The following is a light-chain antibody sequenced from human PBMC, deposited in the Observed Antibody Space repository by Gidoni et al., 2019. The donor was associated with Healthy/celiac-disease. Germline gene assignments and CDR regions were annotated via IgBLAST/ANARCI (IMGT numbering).Light chain of an antibody. J-gene: IGLJ2*01. V-gene: IGLV2-23*02. Sequence: QSALTQPDSVSGSPGQSITISCTGTSSDVGSYNLVSWYQQHPGKAHKLMIYDVSKRPSGVSNRFSGSKSGNTASLTISGLQAEDEADYYCCSYAGSSTSVFGGGTKLTVL. CDR1: SSDVGSYNL. CDR2: DVS. CDR3: CSYAGSSTSV.